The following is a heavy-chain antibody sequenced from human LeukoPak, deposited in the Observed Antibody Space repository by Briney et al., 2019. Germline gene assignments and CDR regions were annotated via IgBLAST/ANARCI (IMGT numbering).Heavy chain of an antibody. CDR2: IKQDGSEK. CDR3: VRAGVDCGGDCFLFDY. J-gene: IGHJ4*02. CDR1: GFTFSSYW. V-gene: IGHV3-7*01. Sequence: GGSLRLSCAASGFTFSSYWMSWVRQAPGKGLEWVANIKQDGSEKYYVDSVKGRFTISRDNAKNSLYLQMNSLRAEDTAVYYCVRAGVDCGGDCFLFDYWGQGTLVTVSS. D-gene: IGHD2-21*02.